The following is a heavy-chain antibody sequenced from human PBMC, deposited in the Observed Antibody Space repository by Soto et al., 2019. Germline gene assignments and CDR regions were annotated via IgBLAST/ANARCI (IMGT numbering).Heavy chain of an antibody. V-gene: IGHV3-48*02. CDR3: ARGIYYDRMDV. CDR2: ISRSSSTI. J-gene: IGHJ6*02. CDR1: GFTFSRYS. D-gene: IGHD3-10*02. Sequence: EGQLVKSRGGLVQPGGSLRLSCAASGFTFSRYSMNWVRQAQGKGLEWVSYISRSSSTIYYADSVKGRFTSSRDNAKNSLSLQMNSLRDEDSAVYYCARGIYYDRMDVGGQGTTVSVSS.